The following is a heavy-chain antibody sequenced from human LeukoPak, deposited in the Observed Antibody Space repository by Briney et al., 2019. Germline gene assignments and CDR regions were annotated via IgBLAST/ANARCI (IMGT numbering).Heavy chain of an antibody. CDR2: ISGGST. CDR1: GFTVSSNE. CDR3: AVHIVVVSPRDY. D-gene: IGHD2-21*01. Sequence: PGGSLRLSCAASGFTVSSNEMSWVRQAPGKGLEWVSSISGGSTYYADSRKGRFTISRDNSKNTLHLQMNSLRAEDTAVYYCAVHIVVVSPRDYWGQGTLVTVSS. J-gene: IGHJ4*02. V-gene: IGHV3-38-3*01.